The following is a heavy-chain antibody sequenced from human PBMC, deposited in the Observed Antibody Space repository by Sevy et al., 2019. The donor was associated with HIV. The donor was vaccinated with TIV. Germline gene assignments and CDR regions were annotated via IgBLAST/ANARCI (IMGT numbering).Heavy chain of an antibody. J-gene: IGHJ4*02. CDR1: GFTFAKYS. Sequence: GGSLRLSCAASGFTFAKYSMSWVRQAPRKGLEWVSTFSFGCGRINYADSVKGRFTISRDDSKNTLFLQMNSLRAEDTAIYFCAREGCTQPHDYWGQGTLVTVSS. CDR3: AREGCTQPHDY. V-gene: IGHV3-23*01. D-gene: IGHD2-8*01. CDR2: FSFGCGRI.